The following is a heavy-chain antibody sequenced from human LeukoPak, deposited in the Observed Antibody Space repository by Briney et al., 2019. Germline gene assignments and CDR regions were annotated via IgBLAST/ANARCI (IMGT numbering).Heavy chain of an antibody. CDR3: ARVGASGSYPDDY. V-gene: IGHV3-21*06. CDR2: ITGSGPYM. Sequence: GGSLRLSCAASGFTFSTFAMHWVRLSPGKGLEWVSSITGSGPYMLYADSVKHRFTISRDNTKNLLYLEMNSLRAEDTAVYYCARVGASGSYPDDYWGQGTLVTVSS. D-gene: IGHD1-26*01. J-gene: IGHJ4*02. CDR1: GFTFSTFA.